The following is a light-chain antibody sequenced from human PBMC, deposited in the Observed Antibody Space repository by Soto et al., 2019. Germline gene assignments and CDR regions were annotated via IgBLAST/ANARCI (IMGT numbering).Light chain of an antibody. CDR3: SSFSSITREV. CDR2: EVS. Sequence: QSALTQPASVSGSPGQSITNSCTGTSSDVGGYSYVSWYQQHPGKTPKLMIYEVSNRPSGVSHRFSGSKSGNTASLTISGLQTEDEADYYCSSFSSITREVFGGGTKVTVL. CDR1: SSDVGGYSY. V-gene: IGLV2-14*01. J-gene: IGLJ2*01.